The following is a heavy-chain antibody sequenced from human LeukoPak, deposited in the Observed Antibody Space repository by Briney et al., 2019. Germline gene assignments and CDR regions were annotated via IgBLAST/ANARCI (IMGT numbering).Heavy chain of an antibody. CDR1: GVSISSRTHY. V-gene: IGHV4-39*02. Sequence: PSETLSLTCTVSGVSISSRTHYWGWIRQSPGKGLEWIASIYYGGDTYYNPSLKSRVTISVDTTKNHFSLKLTSVTASDTAVYYCARSIGMLYTVGGFDPWGQGALVTVSS. J-gene: IGHJ5*02. CDR2: IYYGGDT. D-gene: IGHD2-8*01. CDR3: ARSIGMLYTVGGFDP.